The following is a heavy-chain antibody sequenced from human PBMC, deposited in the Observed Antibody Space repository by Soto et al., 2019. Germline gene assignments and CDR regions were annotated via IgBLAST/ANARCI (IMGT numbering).Heavy chain of an antibody. CDR3: ARENYYGSGSFDY. D-gene: IGHD3-10*01. Sequence: QVQLVQSGAEVKKPGSSVRVSCKTSGGTFSRYAFSWVRQTPGQGLEWMGGIVPIFGTAKYAHKFQGRLTITADASTSTAYMELSSLRSDDTAIYYCARENYYGSGSFDYWGQGTLVTVSS. CDR1: GGTFSRYA. V-gene: IGHV1-69*12. J-gene: IGHJ4*02. CDR2: IVPIFGTA.